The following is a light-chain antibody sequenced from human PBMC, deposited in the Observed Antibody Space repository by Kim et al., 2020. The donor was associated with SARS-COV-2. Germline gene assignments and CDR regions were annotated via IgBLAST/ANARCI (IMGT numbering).Light chain of an antibody. CDR2: DDN. CDR3: ATWDDNVDGYV. Sequence: GQRVTFSCSGSSSNIGGNPVNWYQHFPGAAPKVVIFDDNQRPSGIPDRFSGSKSGASASLAISGLQSDDEADYYCATWDDNVDGYVFGTGTKVTVL. CDR1: SSNIGGNP. J-gene: IGLJ1*01. V-gene: IGLV1-44*01.